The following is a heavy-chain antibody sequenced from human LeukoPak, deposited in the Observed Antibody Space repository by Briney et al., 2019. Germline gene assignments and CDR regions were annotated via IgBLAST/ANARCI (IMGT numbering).Heavy chain of an antibody. V-gene: IGHV3-23*01. CDR2: ISGSGGST. CDR1: GFTLSNYA. J-gene: IGHJ6*02. Sequence: GGSLRLSCAASGFTLSNYAMSWVRQAPGKGLEWVSGISGSGGSTYYADSVKGRFTISGDNSKNTMYLQMNSLRVEDTAVYSCARTGSTSFYWGMDVWGQGTTVTVSS. CDR3: ARTGSTSFYWGMDV. D-gene: IGHD2-2*01.